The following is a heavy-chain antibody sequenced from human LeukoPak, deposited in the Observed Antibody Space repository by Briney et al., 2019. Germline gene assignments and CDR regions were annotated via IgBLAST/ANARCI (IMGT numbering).Heavy chain of an antibody. V-gene: IGHV3-33*01. D-gene: IGHD3-3*01. CDR3: ARDRQDLWSGYPKYYFDY. CDR1: GFTFSSYG. Sequence: QPGRSLRLSCAASGFTFSSYGMHWVRQAPGKGLEWVAVIWYDGSNKYYADSVKGRFTISRDNPKNTLYLQMNSLRAEDTAVYYCARDRQDLWSGYPKYYFDYWGQGTLVTVSS. J-gene: IGHJ4*02. CDR2: IWYDGSNK.